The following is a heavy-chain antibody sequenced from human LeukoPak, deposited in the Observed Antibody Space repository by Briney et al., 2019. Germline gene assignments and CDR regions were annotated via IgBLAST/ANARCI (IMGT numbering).Heavy chain of an antibody. Sequence: PSETLSLTCTASGGSISSYYWSWIRQLAGKGLEWIGRIYTSGSTNYNPSLKSRVTMSVDTSKNQFSLKLSSVTAADTAVYYCARDFGYCSGGSCYWEDNYFDYWGQGTLVTVS. CDR2: IYTSGST. V-gene: IGHV4-4*07. CDR3: ARDFGYCSGGSCYWEDNYFDY. D-gene: IGHD2-15*01. J-gene: IGHJ4*02. CDR1: GGSISSYY.